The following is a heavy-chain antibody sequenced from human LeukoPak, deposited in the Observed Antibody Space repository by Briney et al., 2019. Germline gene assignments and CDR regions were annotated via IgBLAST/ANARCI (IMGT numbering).Heavy chain of an antibody. J-gene: IGHJ5*02. CDR1: GFTFTGYY. CDR2: INPNSGGT. Sequence: ASVKVSCKASGFTFTGYYMHWVRQAPGQGLEWMGWINPNSGGTNYAQKFQGRVTMTRDTSISTAYMELRSLRSDDTAVYYCARESPIFHWFDPWGQGTLVTVSS. V-gene: IGHV1-2*02. CDR3: ARESPIFHWFDP.